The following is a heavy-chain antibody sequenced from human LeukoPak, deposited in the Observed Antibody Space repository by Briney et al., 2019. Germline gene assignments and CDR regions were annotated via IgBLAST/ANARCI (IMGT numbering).Heavy chain of an antibody. V-gene: IGHV4-59*01. D-gene: IGHD2-21*01. CDR2: IYYSGST. CDR1: GYSISSYY. Sequence: PSETLSLTCTVSGYSISSYYWSWLRQPPGKGLEWLGYIYYSGSTNYNPSLKSRVTISVDTSKNQFSLKLSSVTAADTAVYYCARVGVVGPGPAFDIWGQGTMVTVSS. CDR3: ARVGVVGPGPAFDI. J-gene: IGHJ3*02.